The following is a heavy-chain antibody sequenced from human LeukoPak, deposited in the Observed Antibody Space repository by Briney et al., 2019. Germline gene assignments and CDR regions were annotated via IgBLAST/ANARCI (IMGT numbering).Heavy chain of an antibody. J-gene: IGHJ4*02. D-gene: IGHD5-18*01. CDR2: ISSSSSYI. Sequence: GGSLRLSCAASGFTFSGYSMNWVRQAPGKGLEWVSSISSSSSYIYYADSVKGRFTISRDNAKNSLYLQMNSLRAEDTAVYYCASRRGDVDTIKTFDYWGQGTLVTVSS. V-gene: IGHV3-21*01. CDR3: ASRRGDVDTIKTFDY. CDR1: GFTFSGYS.